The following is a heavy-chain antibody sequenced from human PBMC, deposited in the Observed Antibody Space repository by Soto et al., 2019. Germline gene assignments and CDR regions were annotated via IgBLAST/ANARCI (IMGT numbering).Heavy chain of an antibody. V-gene: IGHV3-33*01. D-gene: IGHD2-2*01. Sequence: QVQLVESGGGVVQPGRSLRLSCAASGFTFSSYGMHWVRQAPGKGLEWVAVIWYDGSNKYYADSVKGRFTISRDNSKNTLYLQMNSLRAEDTAVYYCASVVPAATYGMDVWGPGTTVTVSS. CDR2: IWYDGSNK. CDR1: GFTFSSYG. CDR3: ASVVPAATYGMDV. J-gene: IGHJ6*02.